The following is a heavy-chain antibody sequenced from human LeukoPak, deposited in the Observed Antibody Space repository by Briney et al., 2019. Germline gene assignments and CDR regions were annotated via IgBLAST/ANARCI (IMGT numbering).Heavy chain of an antibody. CDR1: GGTFSSYA. D-gene: IGHD6-13*01. J-gene: IGHJ6*03. Sequence: GASVKVSCKASGGTFSSYAISWVRQAPGQGLEWMGGIIPIFGTANYAQKFQGRVTITADKSTSTAYMELSSLRSEDTAVYYCASSDKPSSWLYYYYYYYMDVWGKGTTVTVTS. CDR3: ASSDKPSSWLYYYYYYYMDV. V-gene: IGHV1-69*06. CDR2: IIPIFGTA.